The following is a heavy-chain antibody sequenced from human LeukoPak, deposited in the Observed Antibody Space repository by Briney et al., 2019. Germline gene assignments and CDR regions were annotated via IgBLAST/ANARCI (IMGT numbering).Heavy chain of an antibody. CDR1: GGSISSYY. CDR2: IYYSGST. CDR3: ARGGLSMVRGVIAVFDY. J-gene: IGHJ4*02. D-gene: IGHD3-10*01. Sequence: SETLSLTCTVSGGSISSYYWSWIRQPPGKGLEWIGYIYYSGSTNYNPSLKSRVTISVDTSKNQFSLKLSSVTAADTAVYYCARGGLSMVRGVIAVFDYGGRGPRVTVPS. V-gene: IGHV4-59*01.